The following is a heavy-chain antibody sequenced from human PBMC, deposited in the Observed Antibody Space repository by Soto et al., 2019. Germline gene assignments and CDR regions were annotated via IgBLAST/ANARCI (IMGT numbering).Heavy chain of an antibody. J-gene: IGHJ4*02. CDR3: VGDQDVHAPMVHGNY. CDR2: ISSSST. Sequence: EVQLVESGGGLVQPGESLRLSCTASGITFSSYSMNWVRQAPGKGLEWLSYISSSSTAYADSVKGRFTISRDNAKNSVYLQMNSLGDEDTAEYYCVGDQDVHAPMVHGNYWGRGTRVTVSS. CDR1: GITFSSYS. D-gene: IGHD2-8*01. V-gene: IGHV3-48*02.